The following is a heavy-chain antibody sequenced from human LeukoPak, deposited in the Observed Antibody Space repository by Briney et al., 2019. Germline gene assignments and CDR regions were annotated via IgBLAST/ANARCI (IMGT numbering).Heavy chain of an antibody. CDR2: ISGSGGST. CDR3: ARVTGYGDYFMGGDY. J-gene: IGHJ4*02. Sequence: GGSLRLSCAASGFTFSSYAMSWVRQAPGKGLEWVSAISGSGGSTYYADSVKGRFTISRDNSKNTLYLQMNSLRAEDTAVYYCARVTGYGDYFMGGDYWGQGTLVTVSS. CDR1: GFTFSSYA. V-gene: IGHV3-23*01. D-gene: IGHD4-17*01.